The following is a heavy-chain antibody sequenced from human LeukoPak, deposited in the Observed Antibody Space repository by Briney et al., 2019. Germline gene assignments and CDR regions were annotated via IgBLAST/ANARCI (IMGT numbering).Heavy chain of an antibody. CDR3: AKGSGYEAQYCYYYMDV. CDR1: GFTFSNAW. CDR2: IRYDGSNK. D-gene: IGHD5-12*01. V-gene: IGHV3-30*02. J-gene: IGHJ6*03. Sequence: GGSLRLSCAASGFTFSNAWMSWVRQAPGKGLEWVAFIRYDGSNKYYADSVKGRFTISRDNSKNTLYLHVNSLRPEDTAVYYCAKGSGYEAQYCYYYMDVWGKGTTVTISS.